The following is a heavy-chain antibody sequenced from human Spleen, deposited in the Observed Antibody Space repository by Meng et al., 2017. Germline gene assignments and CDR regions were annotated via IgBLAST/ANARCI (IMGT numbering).Heavy chain of an antibody. D-gene: IGHD3-9*01. CDR3: ARGDYDILSGFDY. CDR1: GYTFTGYY. Sequence: QVQLVQSGAEVKKPGASVNVSCKASGYTFTGYYMHWVRQAPGQGLEWMGWMNPNSGDTGYAQKFQGRVTMTRNTSPSTAYMELSSLRSEDTAVYYCARGDYDILSGFDYWGQGTLVTVSS. CDR2: MNPNSGDT. J-gene: IGHJ4*02. V-gene: IGHV1-8*02.